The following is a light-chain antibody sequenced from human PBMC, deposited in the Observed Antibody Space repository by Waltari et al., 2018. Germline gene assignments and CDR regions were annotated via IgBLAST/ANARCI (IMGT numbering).Light chain of an antibody. CDR2: EGS. CDR3: CSYAGSSTLV. V-gene: IGLV2-23*01. Sequence: QSALTQPASVSGSPGQSITISCTGTSSDVGSSNLSPWYQQHPGKAPKLMIYEGSKRPSVVSNRFSGSKSGNTASLTISGLQAEDEADYYCCSYAGSSTLVFGGGTKLTVL. CDR1: SSDVGSSNL. J-gene: IGLJ2*01.